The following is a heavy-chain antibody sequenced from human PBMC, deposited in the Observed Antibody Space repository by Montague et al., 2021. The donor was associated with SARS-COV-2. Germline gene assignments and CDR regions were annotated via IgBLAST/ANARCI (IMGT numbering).Heavy chain of an antibody. CDR1: GFTFSSYW. CDR2: INSDGSST. CDR3: ARVGYDSSGYYYVYYYYGMDV. D-gene: IGHD3-22*01. Sequence: SLRLSCAASGFTFSSYWMHWVRQAPGKGLVWVSRINSDGSSTSYXDSVKGRFTISRDNAKNTLYLQMNSLRAEDTAVYYCARVGYDSSGYYYVYYYYGMDVWGQGTTVTVSS. J-gene: IGHJ6*02. V-gene: IGHV3-74*01.